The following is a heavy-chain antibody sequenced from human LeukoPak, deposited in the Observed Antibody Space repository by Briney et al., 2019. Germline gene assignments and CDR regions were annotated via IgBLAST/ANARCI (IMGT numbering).Heavy chain of an antibody. V-gene: IGHV3-7*03. J-gene: IGHJ4*02. Sequence: LTGGSLRLSCAASGFTFSSYWMSWVRQAPGKGLEWVTNIKQDGSEKYYVDSVKGRFTISRDNAKNSLYLQMNSLRAEDTAVYYCARDQRGYSGYHDLVGSDHWGQGTLVTVSS. CDR2: IKQDGSEK. D-gene: IGHD5-12*01. CDR3: ARDQRGYSGYHDLVGSDH. CDR1: GFTFSSYW.